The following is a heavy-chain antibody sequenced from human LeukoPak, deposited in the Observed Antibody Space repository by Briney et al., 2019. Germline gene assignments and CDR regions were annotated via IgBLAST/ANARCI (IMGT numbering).Heavy chain of an antibody. D-gene: IGHD3-22*01. J-gene: IGHJ4*02. V-gene: IGHV1-24*01. CDR2: LDPEDGET. CDR1: GYTLIELS. CDR3: AIGGTYYYDTRGYSH. Sequence: ASVKVSCKVSGYTLIELSIHWVRQVPGKGPEWMGGLDPEDGETMYARKFQGRVTMTEDTSTDTAYMELRSLRSEDTAVYYCAIGGTYYYDTRGYSHWGQGTLVTVSS.